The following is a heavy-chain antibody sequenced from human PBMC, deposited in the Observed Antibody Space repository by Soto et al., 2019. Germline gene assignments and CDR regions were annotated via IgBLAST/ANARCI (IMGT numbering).Heavy chain of an antibody. D-gene: IGHD2-21*01. CDR3: AKEMIASTLADFFDY. V-gene: IGHV3-23*01. Sequence: GGSLRLSCEASGFPFSKYGMTWVPQAPGKGLEWVSTISGSGDRAFYADPVKGRFTISRDNSKNTLYLQMNSLSAEDTAIYYCAKEMIASTLADFFDYWGQGILVTVSS. CDR2: ISGSGDRA. CDR1: GFPFSKYG. J-gene: IGHJ4*02.